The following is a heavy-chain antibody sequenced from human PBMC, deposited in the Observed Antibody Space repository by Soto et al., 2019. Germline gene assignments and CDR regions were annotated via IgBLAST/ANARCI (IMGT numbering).Heavy chain of an antibody. V-gene: IGHV3-23*01. CDR2: ISGSGGST. CDR1: GFTFSSYA. Sequence: GGSLRLSCAASGFTFSSYAMSWVRQAPGKGLEWVSAISGSGGSTYYADSVKGRFTISRDNSKNTLNLQMNSLGAEDTAVYYCAKDPFRGVIVNYFDYWGQGTLVTVSS. J-gene: IGHJ4*02. CDR3: AKDPFRGVIVNYFDY. D-gene: IGHD3-16*02.